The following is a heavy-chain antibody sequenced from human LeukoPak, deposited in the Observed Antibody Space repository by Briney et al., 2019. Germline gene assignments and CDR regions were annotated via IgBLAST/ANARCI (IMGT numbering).Heavy chain of an antibody. CDR3: ARGVSSGY. Sequence: SETLSLTCTVSGGSISSYYWSWIRQPPGKGLEWIGYIYYSGSTNYNPSLKGRVTISVDTSKNQFSLKLSSVTAADTAVYYCARGVSSGYWGQGTLVTVSS. V-gene: IGHV4-59*01. CDR1: GGSISSYY. CDR2: IYYSGST. D-gene: IGHD2-8*01. J-gene: IGHJ4*02.